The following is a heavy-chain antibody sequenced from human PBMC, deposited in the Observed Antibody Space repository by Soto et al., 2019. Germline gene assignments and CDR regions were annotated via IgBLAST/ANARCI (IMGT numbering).Heavy chain of an antibody. D-gene: IGHD7-27*01. J-gene: IGHJ5*01. CDR2: IYYSGST. V-gene: IGHV4-59*12. Sequence: CIIYPPGKGLEWIGHIYYSGSTNYNHSLKSRVTISVDTSNNHFSLKLSSVTPADTAVFSCARPPTRVQPXLDFSGEAILLTGYS. CDR3: ARPPTRVQPXLDFSGEAILLTGYS.